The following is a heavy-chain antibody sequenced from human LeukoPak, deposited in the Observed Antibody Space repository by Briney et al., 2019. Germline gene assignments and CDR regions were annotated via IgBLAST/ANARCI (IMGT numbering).Heavy chain of an antibody. CDR2: ISSSSSYI. CDR1: GFTFSSYS. D-gene: IGHD1-1*01. J-gene: IGHJ4*02. Sequence: KSGGSLRLSCAASGFTFSSYSMTWVRQAPGKGLEWVSSISSSSSYIYYADSVKGRFTISRDNAKNSLYLQMNSLRAEDTAVYYCARDSAETKNFDYWGQGTLVTVSS. CDR3: ARDSAETKNFDY. V-gene: IGHV3-21*01.